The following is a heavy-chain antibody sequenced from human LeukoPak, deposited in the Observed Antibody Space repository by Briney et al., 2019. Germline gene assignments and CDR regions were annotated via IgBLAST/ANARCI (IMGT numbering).Heavy chain of an antibody. Sequence: ASVRVSCKASGHTLTELATHWVRQAPGQGLEWMGGFDPEDGQTIYAQKFQGRVTVTEDTSTDTAYMELSSLGSEDTAVYYCATEGGRGYYLYWGQGTLVTVSS. J-gene: IGHJ4*02. V-gene: IGHV1-24*01. CDR3: ATEGGRGYYLY. CDR2: FDPEDGQT. CDR1: GHTLTELA. D-gene: IGHD2/OR15-2a*01.